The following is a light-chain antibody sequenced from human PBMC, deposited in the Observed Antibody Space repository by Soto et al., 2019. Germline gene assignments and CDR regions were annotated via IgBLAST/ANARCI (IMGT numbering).Light chain of an antibody. V-gene: IGKV4-1*01. CDR2: WAS. Sequence: DIVMTQSPYSLAVSLGERATINCKSSQSVLYSSNNKNYLAWYQQKPGQPPKLLMYWASTRESGVPDRFSGSGSGTDFTLTISSLQAEDVAVYYCQQYYSTPPTFGGGTKVDIK. CDR3: QQYYSTPPT. CDR1: QSVLYSSNNKNY. J-gene: IGKJ4*02.